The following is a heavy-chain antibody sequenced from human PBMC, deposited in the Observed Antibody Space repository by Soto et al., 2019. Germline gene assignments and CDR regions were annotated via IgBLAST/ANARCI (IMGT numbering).Heavy chain of an antibody. CDR2: IWYDGSNE. D-gene: IGHD2-21*02. CDR1: GFSFSDFG. Sequence: QERLVESGGGVVQPGTSLRLSCVASGFSFSDFGMHWVRQAPGKGLEWVAVIWYDGSNEHYADSVKGRFTISRDNSKNTLYLQMNSPRVEDTAMYYCARVATVTATFYYYGFDVWGLGTTVTVS. J-gene: IGHJ6*02. V-gene: IGHV3-33*01. CDR3: ARVATVTATFYYYGFDV.